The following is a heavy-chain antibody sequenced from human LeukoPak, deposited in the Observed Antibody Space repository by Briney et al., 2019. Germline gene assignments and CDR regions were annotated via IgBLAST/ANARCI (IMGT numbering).Heavy chain of an antibody. J-gene: IGHJ1*01. CDR3: ARPLTDYYDSSGYYSYQH. CDR2: INTNTGNP. CDR1: GYTFTSYA. D-gene: IGHD3-22*01. Sequence: ASVKVSCKASGYTFTSYAMTWVRQAPGQGLEWMGWINTNTGNPTYAQGFTGRFVFSLDTSVSTAYLQISSLKAEDTAVYYCARPLTDYYDSSGYYSYQHWGQGTLVTVSS. V-gene: IGHV7-4-1*02.